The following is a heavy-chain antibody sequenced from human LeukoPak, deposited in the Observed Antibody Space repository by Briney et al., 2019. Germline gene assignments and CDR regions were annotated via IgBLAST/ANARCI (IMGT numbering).Heavy chain of an antibody. CDR1: GGSISSYY. J-gene: IGHJ6*02. CDR2: ISDTGSN. V-gene: IGHV4-59*01. Sequence: SETLSLTCSVSGGSISSYYWGWIRQPPGKGLEWIGYISDTGSNHYNPSLKSRVTLSADTAKSQFSLKLTFVTAADTAIYYCARAVDQWDDGRPYTYYNMDVWGQGTTVTVSS. D-gene: IGHD1-26*01. CDR3: ARAVDQWDDGRPYTYYNMDV.